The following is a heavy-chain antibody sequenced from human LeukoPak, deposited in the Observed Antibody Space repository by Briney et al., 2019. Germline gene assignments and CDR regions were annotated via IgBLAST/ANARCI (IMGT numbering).Heavy chain of an antibody. J-gene: IGHJ4*02. D-gene: IGHD2-15*01. Sequence: PGGSLRLSCAASGFTFSTHWMHWVRQAPGKGLVWVSHIYSDGRNTNYADSVKGRFTISRDNAKNTLYLQINSLRAEDTAVYYCARVVDWCSGGSCCFDYWGQGTLVTVSS. CDR3: ARVVDWCSGGSCCFDY. CDR2: IYSDGRNT. CDR1: GFTFSTHW. V-gene: IGHV3-74*01.